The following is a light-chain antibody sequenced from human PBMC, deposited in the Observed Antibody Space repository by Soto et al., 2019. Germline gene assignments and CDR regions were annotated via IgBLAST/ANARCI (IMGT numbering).Light chain of an antibody. CDR1: SSDVGGYNF. CDR2: EVS. J-gene: IGLJ2*01. Sequence: QSVLTQPPSASGSPGQSVTISCTGTSSDVGGYNFVSWYQQHPGKAPKLLIYEVSERPSGVPDRFSGSKSGNTASLTVSGLQAEDEADYHCSSFAGYNNYVVFGGGTKVTVL. V-gene: IGLV2-8*01. CDR3: SSFAGYNNYVV.